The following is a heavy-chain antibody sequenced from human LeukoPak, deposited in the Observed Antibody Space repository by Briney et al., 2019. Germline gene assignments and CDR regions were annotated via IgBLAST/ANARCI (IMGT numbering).Heavy chain of an antibody. J-gene: IGHJ4*02. CDR1: GFTFSSYA. CDR3: AREWCGGDCYSSPADY. V-gene: IGHV3-30-3*01. D-gene: IGHD2-21*02. CDR2: ISYDGSSK. Sequence: PGGSLRLSCAASGFTFSSYAMHWVHQAPGKGLEWVAVISYDGSSKYYADSVKGRFTISRDNSKNTLYLQMNSLRAEDTAVYYCAREWCGGDCYSSPADYWGQGTLVTVSS.